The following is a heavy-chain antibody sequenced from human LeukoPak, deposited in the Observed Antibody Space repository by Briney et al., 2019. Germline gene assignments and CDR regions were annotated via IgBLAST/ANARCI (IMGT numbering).Heavy chain of an antibody. Sequence: PGGSLRLSCAASGFTFRNYWMHWVRQAPGKGLVWVSRINGDGSSTTYADSVKGRFTISRDNAKNSLYLQMNSLRAEDTAVYYCAREGDGGNSDYWGQGTLVTVSS. J-gene: IGHJ4*02. CDR1: GFTFRNYW. CDR2: INGDGSST. CDR3: AREGDGGNSDY. V-gene: IGHV3-74*01. D-gene: IGHD4-23*01.